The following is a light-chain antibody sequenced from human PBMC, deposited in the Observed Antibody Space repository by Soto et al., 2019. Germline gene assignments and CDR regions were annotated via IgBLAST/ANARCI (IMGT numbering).Light chain of an antibody. Sequence: QSALTQPASVAGSPGQSSTISGTGTSSDVGANIFVSWYQQHPGKVPKLLIYTVSSRPSGVSQRFSGSKSGNTASLTISGLQSEDVADYYCSSFTTDRKYVFRTGTKLTFL. CDR1: SSDVGANIF. CDR3: SSFTTDRKYV. J-gene: IGLJ1*01. CDR2: TVS. V-gene: IGLV2-14*01.